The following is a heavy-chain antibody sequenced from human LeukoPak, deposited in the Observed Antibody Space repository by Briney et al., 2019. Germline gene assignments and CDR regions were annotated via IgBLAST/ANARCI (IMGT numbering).Heavy chain of an antibody. CDR1: GYTFTSSG. D-gene: IGHD6-13*01. CDR2: IYPGDSDT. CDR3: ARHVAEPGPDSFDY. Sequence: GESLKISCEGSGYTFTSSGIAWVRQMPGKGLEWMGIIYPGDSDTTYSPSFQGQVTISADKSISTAYLQWNRLKASDTAIYYCARHVAEPGPDSFDYWGQGTLVTVSS. J-gene: IGHJ4*01. V-gene: IGHV5-51*01.